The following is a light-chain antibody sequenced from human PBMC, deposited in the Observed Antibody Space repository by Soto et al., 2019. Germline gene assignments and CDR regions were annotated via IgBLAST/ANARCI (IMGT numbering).Light chain of an antibody. CDR3: GTWDSSLSAGYYV. Sequence: QSVLTQPPSVSAAPGQKVTSSCSGSSSNIGNNYVSWYQQLPGTAPKLLIYENNKRPSGIPDRFSGSKSGTSATLGITGLQTGDEADYYCGTWDSSLSAGYYVFGTGTKVTVL. CDR2: ENN. J-gene: IGLJ1*01. V-gene: IGLV1-51*02. CDR1: SSNIGNNY.